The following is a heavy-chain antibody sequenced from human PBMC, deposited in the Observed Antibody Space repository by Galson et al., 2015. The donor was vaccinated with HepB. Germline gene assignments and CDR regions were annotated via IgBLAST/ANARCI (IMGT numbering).Heavy chain of an antibody. D-gene: IGHD1-26*01. V-gene: IGHV1-69*13. CDR3: ATGRLGATVRPFDF. Sequence: SVKVSCKASGGTLGSSSISWVRQVPGQGLEWLGAIIPIYGTASYAQKFQDRVTINADASANTAYMDLTSLKSDDTAVYFCATGRLGATVRPFDFWGQGTLVTVSS. CDR2: IIPIYGTA. CDR1: GGTLGSSS. J-gene: IGHJ4*02.